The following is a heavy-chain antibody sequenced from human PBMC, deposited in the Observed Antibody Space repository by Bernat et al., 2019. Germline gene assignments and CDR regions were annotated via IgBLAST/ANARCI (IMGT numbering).Heavy chain of an antibody. CDR1: GFTFSSYA. J-gene: IGHJ3*02. V-gene: IGHV3-23*01. CDR2: ISGSGGST. D-gene: IGHD2-2*01. Sequence: EVQLLESGGGLVQPGGSLRLSCAASGFTFSSYAMSWVRQAPGKGLEWVSAISGSGGSTYYADSVKGRFTISRDNSKNTLYLQMNSLRAEDTAVYYCAKDVLDIVVVPAARADAFDIWGQGTMVTVSS. CDR3: AKDVLDIVVVPAARADAFDI.